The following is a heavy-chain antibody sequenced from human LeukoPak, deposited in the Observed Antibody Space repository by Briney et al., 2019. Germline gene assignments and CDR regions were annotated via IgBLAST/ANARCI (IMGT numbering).Heavy chain of an antibody. D-gene: IGHD5-24*01. Sequence: GGSLRLSCAASGFSFSTYNMNWVRQAPGKGLEWVSYISSSSRTIYYADSVKGRFTISRDNAKNSLYLQMNSLRDEDTAVYYCASVRDRDGPPGDYWGQGTLVTDSS. V-gene: IGHV3-48*02. CDR1: GFSFSTYN. CDR3: ASVRDRDGPPGDY. J-gene: IGHJ4*02. CDR2: ISSSSRTI.